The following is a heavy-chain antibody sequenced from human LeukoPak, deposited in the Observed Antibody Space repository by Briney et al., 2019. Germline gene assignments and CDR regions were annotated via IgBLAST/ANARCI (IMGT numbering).Heavy chain of an antibody. D-gene: IGHD6-13*01. CDR1: GFTFSSYG. Sequence: GGSLRLSCAASGFTFSSYGMHWVRQAPGKGVEWVAFIRYDGSNKYYADSVKGRFTISRDNSKNTLYLQMNSLRAEDTAVYYCAKSQSGQSIAAAGNLVDYWGQGTLVTVSS. J-gene: IGHJ4*02. CDR2: IRYDGSNK. CDR3: AKSQSGQSIAAAGNLVDY. V-gene: IGHV3-30*02.